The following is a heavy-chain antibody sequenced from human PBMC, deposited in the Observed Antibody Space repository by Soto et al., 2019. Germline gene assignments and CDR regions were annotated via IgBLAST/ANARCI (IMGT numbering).Heavy chain of an antibody. CDR3: ARFTYYYDSSGSYYFDY. V-gene: IGHV1-3*01. Sequence: QVQLVQSGAEVKKPGASVKVSCKASGYTFTSYAMHWVRQAPGQRLEWMGWINAGNGNTKYSQKFQGRVTMTRDTSASTAYMELSSLRSEDTAVYYCARFTYYYDSSGSYYFDYWGQGTLVTVSS. D-gene: IGHD3-22*01. CDR2: INAGNGNT. J-gene: IGHJ4*02. CDR1: GYTFTSYA.